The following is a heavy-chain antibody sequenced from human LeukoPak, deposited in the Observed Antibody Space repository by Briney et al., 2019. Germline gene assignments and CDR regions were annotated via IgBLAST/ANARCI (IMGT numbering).Heavy chain of an antibody. CDR1: GGSISSGDYY. J-gene: IGHJ4*02. Sequence: PSQTLSLTCTVSGGSISSGDYYWSWIRQPPGKGLEWIGYIYYSGSTYYNPSLKSRVTISVDTSKNQFSLKLSSVTAADTAVYCCARAPLRLRLGELSSFDYWGQGTLVTVSS. V-gene: IGHV4-30-4*01. D-gene: IGHD3-16*02. CDR3: ARAPLRLRLGELSSFDY. CDR2: IYYSGST.